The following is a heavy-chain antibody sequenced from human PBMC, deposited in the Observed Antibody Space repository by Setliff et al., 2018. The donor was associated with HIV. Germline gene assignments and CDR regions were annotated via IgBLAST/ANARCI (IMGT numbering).Heavy chain of an antibody. D-gene: IGHD7-27*01. J-gene: IGHJ3*02. CDR1: GDSFSGSY. V-gene: IGHV4-34*01. Sequence: SETLSLTCAVYGDSFSGSYWSWIRQSPGTGLEWIGEVNHNGGTNYNPSPKSRVVVSVDRSKNQFSLKLISVTAADTAVYYCTRKKTGQFGAFNMWGRGTLVTVSS. CDR2: VNHNGGT. CDR3: TRKKTGQFGAFNM.